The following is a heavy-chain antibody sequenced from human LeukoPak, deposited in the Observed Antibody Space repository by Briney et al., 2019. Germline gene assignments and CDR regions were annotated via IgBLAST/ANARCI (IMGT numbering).Heavy chain of an antibody. D-gene: IGHD2-15*01. V-gene: IGHV4-39*01. CDR2: IFYIGST. J-gene: IGHJ4*02. Sequence: SETLSLTCTVSGGSISSSSYYWGWIRQPPGKGLEWIGTIFYIGSTYYNASLKSRVTLSLDTSKNQFSLKLSSVTAADTAVYYCATQAAGGPLEFWGQGTLATVSS. CDR3: ATQAAGGPLEF. CDR1: GGSISSSSYY.